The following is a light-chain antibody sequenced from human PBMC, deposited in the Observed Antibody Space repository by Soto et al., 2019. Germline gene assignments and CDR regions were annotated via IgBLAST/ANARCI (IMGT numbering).Light chain of an antibody. J-gene: IGKJ5*01. CDR1: QSVSSY. Sequence: ESLMTPSQTTLTLSVREEATLXXRASQSVSSYLAWYQQKPGQAPRXLIYDASNRATGIPARFSGSGSGTEFTLTSISLEPEDFAVYYCQQRSNWPSTFGQGTRLDIK. V-gene: IGKV3-11*01. CDR3: QQRSNWPST. CDR2: DAS.